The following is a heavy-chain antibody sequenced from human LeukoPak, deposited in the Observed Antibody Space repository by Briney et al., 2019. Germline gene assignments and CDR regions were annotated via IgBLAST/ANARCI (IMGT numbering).Heavy chain of an antibody. Sequence: PSETLSLTCTVSGGSISSFYWSWIRQPPGKGLEWIASMYYSGSINCNPSLKSRVTISVDTSKNQFSLKLSSVTAADTAVYYCAREWAAAGTNWFDPWGQGTLVTVSS. CDR1: GGSISSFY. V-gene: IGHV4-59*01. CDR3: AREWAAAGTNWFDP. D-gene: IGHD6-13*01. J-gene: IGHJ5*02. CDR2: MYYSGSI.